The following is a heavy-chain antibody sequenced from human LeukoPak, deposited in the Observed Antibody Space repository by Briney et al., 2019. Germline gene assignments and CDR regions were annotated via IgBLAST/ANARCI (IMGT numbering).Heavy chain of an antibody. J-gene: IGHJ4*02. Sequence: SETLSLTCTVSGGSISSSSYYWGWIRQPPGKGLERIGSIYYSGSTYYNPSLKSRVTISVDTSKNQFSLKLSSVTAADTAVYYCARWDYVWGSYRSYYFDYWGQGTLVTVSS. CDR1: GGSISSSSYY. CDR2: IYYSGST. V-gene: IGHV4-39*01. CDR3: ARWDYVWGSYRSYYFDY. D-gene: IGHD3-16*02.